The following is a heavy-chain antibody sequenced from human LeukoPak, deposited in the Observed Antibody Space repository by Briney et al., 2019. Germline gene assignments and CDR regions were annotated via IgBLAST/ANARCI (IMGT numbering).Heavy chain of an antibody. V-gene: IGHV3-7*01. CDR3: ARDAEVGTLFGVLSRYNWFDP. J-gene: IGHJ5*02. CDR1: GFSFSYYW. Sequence: GGSLRLSCAASGFSFSYYWMAWVRQAPGKGLEWVANIKQDGSEKYYVDSVKGRFTISRDNAKKSLYLQMNSLRVEDTAVYYCARDAEVGTLFGVLSRYNWFDPWRQGALVTVSS. CDR2: IKQDGSEK. D-gene: IGHD3-3*01.